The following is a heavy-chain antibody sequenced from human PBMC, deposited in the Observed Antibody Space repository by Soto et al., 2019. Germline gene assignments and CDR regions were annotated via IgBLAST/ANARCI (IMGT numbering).Heavy chain of an antibody. CDR1: GGSISRGCYS. D-gene: IGHD3-22*01. Sequence: TLSLTCAVSGGSISRGCYSWSWIRKPPGKGLGGIGYIYHSGSTYYNPSLKSRVTISVDTSKKQFSLKLSSVTAADTAVYYCARDRGYDSSLGLSYWGQGILVTVSS. J-gene: IGHJ4*02. V-gene: IGHV4-30-2*05. CDR2: IYHSGST. CDR3: ARDRGYDSSLGLSY.